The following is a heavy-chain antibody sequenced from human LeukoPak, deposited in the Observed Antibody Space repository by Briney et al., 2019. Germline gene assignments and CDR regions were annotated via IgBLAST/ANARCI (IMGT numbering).Heavy chain of an antibody. CDR2: ISSSSSYI. Sequence: PGGSLRLSCAASGFTFSSYSMNWVRQAPGKGLEWVSSISSSSSYIYYADSVKGRFTISRDNAKNSLYLQMNSLRAEDTAVYYCARDGMVATLSDYWGQGTLVNVSS. D-gene: IGHD5-12*01. CDR3: ARDGMVATLSDY. V-gene: IGHV3-21*01. CDR1: GFTFSSYS. J-gene: IGHJ4*02.